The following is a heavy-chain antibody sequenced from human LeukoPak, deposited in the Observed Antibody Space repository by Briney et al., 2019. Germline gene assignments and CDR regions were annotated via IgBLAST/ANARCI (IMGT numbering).Heavy chain of an antibody. CDR1: GGSISSSSYY. CDR3: AGNYGDESFDY. J-gene: IGHJ4*02. CDR2: IYYSRST. D-gene: IGHD4-17*01. Sequence: PSETLSLTCTVSGGSISSSSYYWGWLRQPPGKGLEWIGSIYYSRSTYYNPSLKSRVTISVDTSKNQFSLKLSSVTAADTAVYYCAGNYGDESFDYWGQGTLVTVSS. V-gene: IGHV4-39*01.